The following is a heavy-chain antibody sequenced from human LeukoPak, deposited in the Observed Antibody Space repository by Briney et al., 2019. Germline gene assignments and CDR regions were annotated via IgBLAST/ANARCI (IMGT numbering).Heavy chain of an antibody. V-gene: IGHV3-48*02. CDR2: ISSSSSTI. Sequence: GGSLRLSCAASGFTFSNYYMNWIRQAPGKGLEWVSYISSSSSTIYYADSVKGRFTISRDNAKNSLYLQMNSLRDEDTAVYYCARDRLHYDSLTGYPADWGQGTLVTVSS. J-gene: IGHJ4*02. CDR3: ARDRLHYDSLTGYPAD. D-gene: IGHD3-9*01. CDR1: GFTFSNYY.